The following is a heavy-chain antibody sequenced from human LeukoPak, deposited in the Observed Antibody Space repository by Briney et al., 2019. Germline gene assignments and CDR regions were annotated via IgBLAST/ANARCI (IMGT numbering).Heavy chain of an antibody. D-gene: IGHD4-17*01. J-gene: IGHJ4*02. CDR3: ARDSTLTVTETNFDY. CDR1: GFNFSSYS. V-gene: IGHV3-21*01. CDR2: ISSSSSYI. Sequence: PGGSLRLSCAASGFNFSSYSMNWVRQAPGKGLEWVSSISSSSSYIYYADSVKGRFTISRNNAKNSLYLQMNSVRAEDTAVYYCARDSTLTVTETNFDYWGQGTLVTVSS.